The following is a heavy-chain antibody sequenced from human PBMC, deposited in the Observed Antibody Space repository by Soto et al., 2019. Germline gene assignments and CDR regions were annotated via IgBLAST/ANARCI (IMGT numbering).Heavy chain of an antibody. CDR2: FDPEDGET. CDR3: ATDVRSGYSSRYYYYYMDV. D-gene: IGHD5-12*01. J-gene: IGHJ6*03. CDR1: GYTLTELS. V-gene: IGHV1-24*01. Sequence: ASVKVSCKVSGYTLTELSTHWVRQAPGKGLEWMGGFDPEDGETIYAQKFQGRVTMTEDTSTDTAYMELSSLRSEDTAVYYCATDVRSGYSSRYYYYYMDVWGKGTTVTVSS.